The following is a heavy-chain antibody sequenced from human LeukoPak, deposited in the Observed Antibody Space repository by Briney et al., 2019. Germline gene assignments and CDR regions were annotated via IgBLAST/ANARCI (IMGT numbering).Heavy chain of an antibody. Sequence: PGGSLRLSCAASGFTFSSYAMSWVRQAPGKGLEWVSAISGSGGSTYYAGSVKGRFTISRDNSKNTLYLQMNSLRAEDTAVYYCARDYGGYVPFDYWGQGTLVTVSS. CDR2: ISGSGGST. CDR3: ARDYGGYVPFDY. CDR1: GFTFSSYA. V-gene: IGHV3-23*01. J-gene: IGHJ4*02. D-gene: IGHD4-17*01.